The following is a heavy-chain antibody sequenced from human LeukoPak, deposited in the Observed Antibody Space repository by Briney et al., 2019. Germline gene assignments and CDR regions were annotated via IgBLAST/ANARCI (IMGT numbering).Heavy chain of an antibody. CDR3: AKDMAVAGRGYYYYMDV. CDR2: IRYDGSNK. V-gene: IGHV3-30*02. D-gene: IGHD6-19*01. Sequence: GGSLRLSCAASGFTFSSYGMHWVRQAPGKGLEWVAFIRYDGSNKYYADSVKGRFTISRDNSKNTLYLQMNSLRAEDPAVYYCAKDMAVAGRGYYYYMDVWGKGTTVTVSS. CDR1: GFTFSSYG. J-gene: IGHJ6*03.